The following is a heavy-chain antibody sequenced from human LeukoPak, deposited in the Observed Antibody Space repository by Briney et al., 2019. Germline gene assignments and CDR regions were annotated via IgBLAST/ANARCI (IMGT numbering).Heavy chain of an antibody. CDR3: ARDSVNIVVVPAAIVDPYYYYMDV. Sequence: SETLSLTCTVSGGSISSYYWSWIRQPPGKGLEWIGRIYTSGSTNYNPSLKSRVTISVDKSKNQFSLKLSSVTAADTAVYYCARDSVNIVVVPAAIVDPYYYYMDVWGKGTTVTVSS. D-gene: IGHD2-2*01. J-gene: IGHJ6*03. CDR2: IYTSGST. V-gene: IGHV4-4*07. CDR1: GGSISSYY.